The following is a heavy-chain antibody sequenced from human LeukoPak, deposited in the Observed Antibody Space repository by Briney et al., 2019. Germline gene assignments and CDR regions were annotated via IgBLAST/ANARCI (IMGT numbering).Heavy chain of an antibody. CDR1: GYTFTGYY. D-gene: IGHD3-22*01. J-gene: IGHJ6*03. Sequence: GASVKVSCKASGYTFTGYYMHWVRRAPGQGLEWMGWINPNSGGTNYAQKFQGRVTMTRDTSISTAYMELSRLRSDDTAVYYCARADDRAGYYYMDVWGKGTTVTVSS. CDR3: ARADDRAGYYYMDV. CDR2: INPNSGGT. V-gene: IGHV1-2*02.